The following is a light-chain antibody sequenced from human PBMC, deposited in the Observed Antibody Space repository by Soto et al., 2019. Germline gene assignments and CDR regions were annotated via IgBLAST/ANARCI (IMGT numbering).Light chain of an antibody. CDR2: EVS. J-gene: IGLJ1*01. V-gene: IGLV2-14*01. Sequence: QSVLTQPASVSGSPGQLITISCTGTSSDVGGYNYVSWYQQHPGKAPKLMIYEVSNRPSGVSNRFSGSKSGNTASLTISGLQAEDEADYYCSSYTSSSTDVFGTGTKVTVL. CDR1: SSDVGGYNY. CDR3: SSYTSSSTDV.